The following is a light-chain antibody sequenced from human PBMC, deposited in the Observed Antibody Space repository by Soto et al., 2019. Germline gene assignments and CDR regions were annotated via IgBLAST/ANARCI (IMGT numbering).Light chain of an antibody. Sequence: IVLTQSPGTLSLSPGERATLSCRASQSVSSLLAWYQQKPGQAPRLLIYDASNRATGIPARFSGSGSGTDFTLTISSLEPEDFAVYYCQQRSNWPRTFGQGTKVDIK. CDR3: QQRSNWPRT. J-gene: IGKJ1*01. CDR2: DAS. V-gene: IGKV3-11*01. CDR1: QSVSSL.